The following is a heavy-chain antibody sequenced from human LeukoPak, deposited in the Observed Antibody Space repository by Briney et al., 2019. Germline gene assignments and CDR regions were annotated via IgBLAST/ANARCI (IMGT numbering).Heavy chain of an antibody. Sequence: ASVKVSCKASGGTFSSYAISWVRQAPGQGLEWMGRIIPILGIANYAQKFQGRVTITADKSTSTAYMELRSLRSDDTAVYYCARVVDYVWGSYRHYYFDYWGQGTLVTVSS. D-gene: IGHD3-16*02. CDR2: IIPILGIA. CDR3: ARVVDYVWGSYRHYYFDY. CDR1: GGTFSSYA. J-gene: IGHJ4*02. V-gene: IGHV1-69*04.